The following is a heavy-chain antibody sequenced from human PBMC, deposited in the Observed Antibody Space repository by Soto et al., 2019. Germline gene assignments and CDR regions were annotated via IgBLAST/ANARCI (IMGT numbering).Heavy chain of an antibody. CDR2: VKSKNDGGTT. CDR3: TTDSYITSIIVRFDY. J-gene: IGHJ4*01. CDR1: AFTFCNTR. D-gene: IGHD3-22*01. V-gene: IGHV3-15*07. Sequence: WGSPRPPCSASAFTFCNTRFNWVRPAPGKGLEWVGRVKSKNDGGTTDFAAPVKGRFAISRDDSKNMVYLEMNSLQTEDTAIYYCTTDSYITSIIVRFDYWGHGTLVTVSS.